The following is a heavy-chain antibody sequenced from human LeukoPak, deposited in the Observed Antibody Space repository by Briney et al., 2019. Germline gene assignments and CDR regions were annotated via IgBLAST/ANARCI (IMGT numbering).Heavy chain of an antibody. Sequence: SETLSLTCAVYGGSFSGYYWSWIRQPPGKGLEWIGTHSHSGGAYYNPSLRSRITMSLDTSENQLSLKLYSVTAADTAIYYCARYQTGTIFAVWGQGTLVTISS. V-gene: IGHV4-34*10. CDR1: GGSFSGYY. CDR2: HSHSGGA. J-gene: IGHJ4*02. CDR3: ARYQTGTIFAV. D-gene: IGHD1/OR15-1a*01.